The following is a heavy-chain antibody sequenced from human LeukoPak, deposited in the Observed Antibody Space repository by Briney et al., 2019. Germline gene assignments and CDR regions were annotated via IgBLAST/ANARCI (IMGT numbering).Heavy chain of an antibody. D-gene: IGHD5-24*01. CDR3: ARAGVVEMATIGFDY. Sequence: ASVKVSCKASGYTFTSYAIHWVRQAPGQRLEWMGWINAGDGQTKYSQKFQRRVTITRDTSASTAYMELSSLRSEDTAVYYCARAGVVEMATIGFDYWGQGTLVTVSS. V-gene: IGHV1-3*01. CDR2: INAGDGQT. J-gene: IGHJ4*02. CDR1: GYTFTSYA.